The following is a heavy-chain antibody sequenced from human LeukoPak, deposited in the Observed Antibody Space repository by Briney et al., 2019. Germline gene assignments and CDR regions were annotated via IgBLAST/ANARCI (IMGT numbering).Heavy chain of an antibody. CDR1: GGSFSGYY. D-gene: IGHD5-12*01. J-gene: IGHJ5*02. CDR2: INHSGST. CDR3: ARNVDIVATISKSVGRFDP. V-gene: IGHV4-34*01. Sequence: PSETLSLTCAVYGGSFSGYYWSWIRQPPGKGLEWIGEINHSGSTNYNSSLKSRVTISVDTSKNQFSLKLSSVTAADTAVYYCARNVDIVATISKSVGRFDPWGQGTLVTVSS.